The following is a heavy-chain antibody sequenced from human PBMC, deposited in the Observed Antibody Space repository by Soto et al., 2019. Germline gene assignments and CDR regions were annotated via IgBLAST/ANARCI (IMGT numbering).Heavy chain of an antibody. CDR1: GGSISSYY. V-gene: IGHV4-59*01. CDR2: IYYSGST. Sequence: PSETLSLTCTVSGGSISSYYWSWIRQPPGKGLEWIGYIYYSGSTNYNPSLKSRVTISVDTSKNQFSLKLSSVTAADTAVYYCARGYFWSGDYGMDVWGQGTTFTVSS. CDR3: ARGYFWSGDYGMDV. J-gene: IGHJ6*02. D-gene: IGHD3-3*01.